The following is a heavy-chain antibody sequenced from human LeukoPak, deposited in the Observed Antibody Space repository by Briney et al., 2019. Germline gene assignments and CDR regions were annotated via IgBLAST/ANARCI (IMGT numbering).Heavy chain of an antibody. J-gene: IGHJ4*02. V-gene: IGHV3-30*02. CDR1: GFTFSSYG. CDR3: AKDQGIYDSSGYYGGFDY. CDR2: IRYDGSNK. Sequence: TGGSLRLSCAASGFTFSSYGMHWVRQASGKGLEWVAFIRYDGSNKYYADSVKGRFNISRHNSNNTLHRQMNSLRAEDTAVYYCAKDQGIYDSSGYYGGFDYWGQGTLVTVSS. D-gene: IGHD3-22*01.